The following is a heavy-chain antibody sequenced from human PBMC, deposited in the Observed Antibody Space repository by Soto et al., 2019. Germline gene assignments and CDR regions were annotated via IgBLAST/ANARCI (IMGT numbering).Heavy chain of an antibody. CDR3: EKERAHGADRYYFDY. D-gene: IGHD1-26*01. CDR2: ISGGGDSI. Sequence: GGSLRLSCAASGFTFSSYAMTWVRQAPGKGLEWVSAISGGGDSIYYADSVKGRFTISRDQSKNTLYLQMHSLRAEDTAVYFCEKERAHGADRYYFDYWGQGTLVTVYS. J-gene: IGHJ4*02. CDR1: GFTFSSYA. V-gene: IGHV3-23*01.